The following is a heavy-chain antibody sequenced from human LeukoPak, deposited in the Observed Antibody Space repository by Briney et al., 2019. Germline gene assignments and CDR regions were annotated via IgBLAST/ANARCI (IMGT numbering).Heavy chain of an antibody. V-gene: IGHV3-66*01. CDR3: ASWPYYYYGMDV. CDR2: IYSGGST. Sequence: GGSLRLSCAASGFTVSSNYMSWVRQAPGKGLEWVSVIYSGGSTYYADSVKGRFTTSRDNSKNTLYLQMNSLRAEDTAVYYCASWPYYYYGMDVWGQGTTVTVSS. J-gene: IGHJ6*02. CDR1: GFTVSSNY.